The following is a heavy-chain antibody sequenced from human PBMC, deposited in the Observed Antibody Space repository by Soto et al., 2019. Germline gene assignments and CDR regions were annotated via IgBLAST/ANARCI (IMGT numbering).Heavy chain of an antibody. CDR3: ARDRWELLRQTYYYCGMDV. Sequence: PGGSLRLSCAASGFTFSRYWMSWVRRAPGKGLEWVANIKPDGSEKYYVDSVKGRFTISRDNAKNTLYLQINSLRAEDTAVYYCARDRWELLRQTYYYCGMDVWGQGTTVTVSS. CDR2: IKPDGSEK. V-gene: IGHV3-7*01. J-gene: IGHJ6*02. CDR1: GFTFSRYW. D-gene: IGHD1-26*01.